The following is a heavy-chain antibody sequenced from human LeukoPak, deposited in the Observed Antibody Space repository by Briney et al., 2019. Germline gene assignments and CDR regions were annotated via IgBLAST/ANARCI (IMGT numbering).Heavy chain of an antibody. CDR2: MRRDGNEI. J-gene: IGHJ4*02. D-gene: IGHD1-26*01. CDR3: VRQKTPHGNFDY. Sequence: PGGSLRLSCSASGFTFSTYWMSWVRQAPGKGLEWVANMRRDGNEIYYLDSVRGRLTISRDNAKNSLYLQMNSLRAEDTAVYYCVRQKTPHGNFDYWGQGTLVTVSS. CDR1: GFTFSTYW. V-gene: IGHV3-7*01.